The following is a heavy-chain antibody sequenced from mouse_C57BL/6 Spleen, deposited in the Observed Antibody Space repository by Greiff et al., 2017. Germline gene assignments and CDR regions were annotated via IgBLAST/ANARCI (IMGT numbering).Heavy chain of an antibody. CDR3: AREEGYDGYVYYYAMDD. CDR2: LNPSNGGT. D-gene: IGHD2-3*01. Sequence: VQLQQPGTELVKPAPSVKLSCTASGYTFTSYWMHWVHQSPGQGLEWIGNLNPSNGGTNDNEKFKSKATLTVDKSSSTAYMQLSSLTSVYSAVYYCAREEGYDGYVYYYAMDDWGQGTSVTVSS. V-gene: IGHV1-53*01. CDR1: GYTFTSYW. J-gene: IGHJ4*01.